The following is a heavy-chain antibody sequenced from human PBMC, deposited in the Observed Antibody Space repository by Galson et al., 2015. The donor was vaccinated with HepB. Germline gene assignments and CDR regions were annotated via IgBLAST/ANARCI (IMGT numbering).Heavy chain of an antibody. D-gene: IGHD2-2*02. CDR3: ASGVVVPAAIGAFDY. Sequence: SLRLSCAASGFTFSSYSMNWVRQAPGKGLEWVSYISSSSSTIYYADSVKGRFTISRDNAKNSLYLQMNSLRAEDTAVYYCASGVVVPAAIGAFDYWGQGTLVTVSS. J-gene: IGHJ4*02. V-gene: IGHV3-48*01. CDR1: GFTFSSYS. CDR2: ISSSSSTI.